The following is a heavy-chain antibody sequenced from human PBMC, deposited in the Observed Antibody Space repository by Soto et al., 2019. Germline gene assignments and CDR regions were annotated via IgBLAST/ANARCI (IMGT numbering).Heavy chain of an antibody. CDR2: IHYSGST. CDR1: GASITSFY. J-gene: IGHJ6*03. Sequence: QGQLQESGPRLVRSSETLSLTCTVSGASITSFYWSWIRQSSGKGLEWIGYIHYSGSTNYNPSLESRVTMSTATSQSQFSLSLRSVPAADTAVYYCARLDYYYYLDVLGKGTAVTVSS. CDR3: ARLDYYYYLDV. V-gene: IGHV4-59*12.